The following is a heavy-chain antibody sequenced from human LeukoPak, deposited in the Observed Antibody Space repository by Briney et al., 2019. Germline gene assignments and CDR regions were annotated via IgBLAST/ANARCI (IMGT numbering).Heavy chain of an antibody. CDR1: GGSISSYY. D-gene: IGHD5-18*01. Sequence: KASETLSLTCTVSGGSISSYYWSWIRQPPGKGLEWIGYIYYSGSTNYNPSLKSRVTISVDTSKNQFSLKLSSVTAADTAVYYCARVGYSYGQFYYYYYMDVWGKGTTVTVSS. J-gene: IGHJ6*03. CDR3: ARVGYSYGQFYYYYYMDV. CDR2: IYYSGST. V-gene: IGHV4-59*01.